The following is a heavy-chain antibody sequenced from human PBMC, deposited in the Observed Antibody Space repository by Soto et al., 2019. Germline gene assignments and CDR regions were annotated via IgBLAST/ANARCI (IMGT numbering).Heavy chain of an antibody. CDR3: ARGPPQITMVRGVIVYYYMDV. CDR1: GGTFSSYT. CDR2: IIPILGIA. V-gene: IGHV1-69*02. D-gene: IGHD3-10*01. J-gene: IGHJ6*03. Sequence: ASVKVSCKASGGTFSSYTISWVRQAPGQGLEWMGRIIPILGIANYAQKFQGRVTITADKSTSTAYMELSSLRSEDTAVYYCARGPPQITMVRGVIVYYYMDVWGKGTTVTVSS.